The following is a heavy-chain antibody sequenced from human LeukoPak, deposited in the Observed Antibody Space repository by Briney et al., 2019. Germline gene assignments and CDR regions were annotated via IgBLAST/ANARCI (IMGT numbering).Heavy chain of an antibody. CDR2: ISYDGSNK. CDR1: GGSFSGYY. Sequence: LSLTCAVYGGSFSGYYWSWIRQPPGKGLEWVAVISYDGSNKYYADSVKGRFTISRDNSKNTLYLQMNSLRAEDTAVYYCAKDLRNDPNFDIWGQGTMVTVSS. V-gene: IGHV3-30*18. D-gene: IGHD1-1*01. CDR3: AKDLRNDPNFDI. J-gene: IGHJ3*02.